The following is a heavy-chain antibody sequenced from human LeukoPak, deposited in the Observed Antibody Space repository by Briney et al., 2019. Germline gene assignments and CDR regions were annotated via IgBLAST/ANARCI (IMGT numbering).Heavy chain of an antibody. CDR3: ARGTDYYDSSGHTWGYFDY. D-gene: IGHD3-22*01. J-gene: IGHJ4*02. V-gene: IGHV3-53*01. Sequence: PGGSLRLSCAASGLTVSSNYMSWLRQAPGKGLEWVSVIYSGGSTYYADSVKGRFTISRDNSKNTLYLQMNSLRAEDTAVYYCARGTDYYDSSGHTWGYFDYWGQGTLVTVSS. CDR1: GLTVSSNY. CDR2: IYSGGST.